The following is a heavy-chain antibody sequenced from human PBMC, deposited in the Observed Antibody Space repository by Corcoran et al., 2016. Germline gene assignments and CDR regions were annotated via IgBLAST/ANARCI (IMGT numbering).Heavy chain of an antibody. V-gene: IGHV3-15*07. D-gene: IGHD3-3*01. Sequence: EVQLVESGGGLVKPGGSLRLSCAASGFTFINAWMNWVRQAPGKGLEWVGRIKSKTDGGTTDYAAPVKGRFTISSDDSKNTLYLQMNSLKTEDTAVYYCSAVLRFLEWQNNNWFDPWGQGTLVTVSS. CDR2: IKSKTDGGTT. J-gene: IGHJ5*02. CDR1: GFTFINAW. CDR3: SAVLRFLEWQNNNWFDP.